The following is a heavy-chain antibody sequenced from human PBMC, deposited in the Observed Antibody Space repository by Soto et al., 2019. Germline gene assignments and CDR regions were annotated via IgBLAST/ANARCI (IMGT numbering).Heavy chain of an antibody. V-gene: IGHV3-48*02. CDR2: ITTTSSTM. D-gene: IGHD3-22*01. CDR1: GFIFSDYS. J-gene: IGHJ6*02. Sequence: GGSLRLSCTPSGFIFSDYSMNWVRQAPGKGLEWISYITTTSSTMYYADSVKGRFTISRDNAKNSLYLQMNSLRDEDTAVYYCAKDSSGRQYYGMDVWGQGTTVTVSS. CDR3: AKDSSGRQYYGMDV.